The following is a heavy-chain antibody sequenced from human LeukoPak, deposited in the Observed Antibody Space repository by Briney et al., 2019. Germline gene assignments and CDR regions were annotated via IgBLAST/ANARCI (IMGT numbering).Heavy chain of an antibody. CDR1: RYTFTSYD. V-gene: IGHV1-8*01. CDR3: GRRVSDGQTVEF. Sequence: ASVNVSCKDCRYTFTSYDIKWVRQATGQGLEWMGWMNPNSGSTGYAQRFQGRVTMTRNTSISTAYIDLSSLTSEATAAYYCGRRVSDGQTVEFCGQGTLVTVSS. D-gene: IGHD5-24*01. CDR2: MNPNSGST. J-gene: IGHJ4*02.